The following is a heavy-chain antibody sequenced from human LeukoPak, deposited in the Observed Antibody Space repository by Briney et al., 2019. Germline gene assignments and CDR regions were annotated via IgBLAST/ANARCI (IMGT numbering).Heavy chain of an antibody. Sequence: PGGSLRLSCAASGFTYSSYAMSWAPQAPGKALEWVSAICGSGGSTYYADSVKGGFTISRDNSKNTLYLQMNSLRAEDTAVYYCARDFYGDWFDPWGQGTLVTVSS. CDR1: GFTYSSYA. D-gene: IGHD4-17*01. CDR2: ICGSGGST. J-gene: IGHJ5*02. V-gene: IGHV3-23*01. CDR3: ARDFYGDWFDP.